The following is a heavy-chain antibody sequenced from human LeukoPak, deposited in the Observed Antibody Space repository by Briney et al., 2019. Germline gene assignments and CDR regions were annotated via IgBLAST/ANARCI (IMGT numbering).Heavy chain of an antibody. D-gene: IGHD6-19*01. V-gene: IGHV3-33*01. CDR1: GFTFSSYG. CDR3: ARKGCSGWSFGDY. Sequence: GGSLRLSCVASGFTFSSYGMHWVRQAPGKGLEWVAVIWYDGSNKYYADSVKGRFTISRDNSKNTLYLQMNSLRAEDTAVYYCARKGCSGWSFGDYWGQGTLVTVSS. J-gene: IGHJ4*02. CDR2: IWYDGSNK.